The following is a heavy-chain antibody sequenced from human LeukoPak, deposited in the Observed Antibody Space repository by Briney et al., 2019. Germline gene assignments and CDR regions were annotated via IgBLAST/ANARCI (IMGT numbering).Heavy chain of an antibody. D-gene: IGHD5-12*01. Sequence: SETLSLICTVSGGSISSGGYYWSWIRQHPGKGLEWIGYIYYSGSTYYNPSLKSRVTISVDTSKNQFSLELSSVTAADTAVYYCAITTTYKESWFDPWGQGTLVTVSS. J-gene: IGHJ5*02. CDR3: AITTTYKESWFDP. CDR1: GGSISSGGYY. CDR2: IYYSGST. V-gene: IGHV4-31*03.